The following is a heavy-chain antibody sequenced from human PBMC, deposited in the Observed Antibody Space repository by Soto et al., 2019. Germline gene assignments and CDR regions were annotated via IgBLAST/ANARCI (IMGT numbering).Heavy chain of an antibody. D-gene: IGHD3-10*01. V-gene: IGHV3-30-3*01. CDR3: AREYGSGSSPPWFDP. J-gene: IGHJ5*02. CDR1: GFPFSSYA. CDR2: ISYDGSNK. Sequence: GGSLRLSCAASGFPFSSYAMHWVRQAPGKGLEWVAVISYDGSNKYYADSVKGRFTISRDNAKNSLYLQMNSLRVEDTALYHCAREYGSGSSPPWFDPWGQGTLVTVSS.